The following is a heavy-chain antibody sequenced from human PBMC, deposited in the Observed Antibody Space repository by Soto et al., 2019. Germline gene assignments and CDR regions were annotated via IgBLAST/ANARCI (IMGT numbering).Heavy chain of an antibody. D-gene: IGHD3-22*01. J-gene: IGHJ4*02. V-gene: IGHV4-31*03. CDR2: IFYNGNT. CDR1: GGSISSGGYY. Sequence: PSETLSLTCTVSGGSISSGGYYWSWIRQLPGKGLEWIGYIFYNGNTYYNPSLKSRLTISLDTSNNQFSLKLNSVTAADTAVYYCARDQGGAYDRNFDYWGQGTLVTVSS. CDR3: ARDQGGAYDRNFDY.